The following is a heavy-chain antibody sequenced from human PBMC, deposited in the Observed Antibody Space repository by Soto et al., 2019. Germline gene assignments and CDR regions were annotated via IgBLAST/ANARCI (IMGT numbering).Heavy chain of an antibody. V-gene: IGHV3-48*01. CDR1: GFTFSSYS. CDR2: ISSSSSTI. D-gene: IGHD3-22*01. CDR3: ARDGPNYDSSGYYYDAFDI. J-gene: IGHJ3*02. Sequence: EVQPVESGGGLVQPGGSLRLSCAASGFTFSSYSMNWVRQAPGKGLEWVSYISSSSSTIYYADSVKGRFTISRDNAKNSLYLQMNSLRAEDTAVYYCARDGPNYDSSGYYYDAFDIWGQGTMVTVSS.